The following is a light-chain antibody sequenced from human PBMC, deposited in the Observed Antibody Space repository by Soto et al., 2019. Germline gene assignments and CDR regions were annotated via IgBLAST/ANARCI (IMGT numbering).Light chain of an antibody. CDR1: QSVRSSY. J-gene: IGKJ2*01. Sequence: EIVLTQSPGTLSLSPGERATLSCRASQSVRSSYLAWYRQKPGQAPRLLIYGASSRATGIPDRFSGSGSGTDFTLTISRLEPEDFAVYYCQQYGTTPMYTFGQGTKLESK. V-gene: IGKV3-20*01. CDR3: QQYGTTPMYT. CDR2: GAS.